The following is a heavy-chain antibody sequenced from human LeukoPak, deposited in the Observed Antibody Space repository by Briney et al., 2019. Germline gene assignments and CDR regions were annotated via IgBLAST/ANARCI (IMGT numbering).Heavy chain of an antibody. J-gene: IGHJ4*02. CDR1: GFSFSDYA. CDR2: ISGAGGSI. V-gene: IGHV3-23*01. Sequence: GGSLRLSCAASGFSFSDYAMTWVRQPPGKGLEWVSGISGAGGSINYGDSVKGRFTISRDNSKNTLFLQLSGLRAEDTAVYYCAKGQEFLEWIYDYWGQGTLVAVSS. D-gene: IGHD3-3*01. CDR3: AKGQEFLEWIYDY.